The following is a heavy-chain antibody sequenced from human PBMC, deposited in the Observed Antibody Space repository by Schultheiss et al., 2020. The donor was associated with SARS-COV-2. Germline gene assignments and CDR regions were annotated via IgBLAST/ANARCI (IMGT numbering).Heavy chain of an antibody. J-gene: IGHJ4*02. CDR1: GFTFSDYY. CDR2: ISSSGSTI. Sequence: GGSLRLSCAASGFTFSDYYMSWIRQAPGKGLEWVSYISSSGSTIYYADSVKGRFTISRDNAKNSLYLQMNSLRAEDTAVYYCARHLPSSSWDGAPGFGYWGQGTLVTVSS. CDR3: ARHLPSSSWDGAPGFGY. D-gene: IGHD6-13*01. V-gene: IGHV3-11*01.